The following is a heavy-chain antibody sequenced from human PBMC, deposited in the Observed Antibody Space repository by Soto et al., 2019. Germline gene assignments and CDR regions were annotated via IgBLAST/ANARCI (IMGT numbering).Heavy chain of an antibody. J-gene: IGHJ3*02. V-gene: IGHV4-39*01. Sequence: SETLSLTCTVSGCSISPRSYYWVWIRQPPGKGLEWIGSIYYSGSTYYNPSLKSRVTISVDTSKNQFSLKLSSVTAADTAVYYCARSTSYYGMAFDIWGQGTMVT. CDR3: ARSTSYYGMAFDI. CDR2: IYYSGST. CDR1: GCSISPRSYY. D-gene: IGHD4-17*01.